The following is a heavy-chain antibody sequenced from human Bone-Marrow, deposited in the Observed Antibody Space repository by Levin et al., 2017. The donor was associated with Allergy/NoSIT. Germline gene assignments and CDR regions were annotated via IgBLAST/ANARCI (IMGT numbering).Heavy chain of an antibody. CDR3: TTEGASYDFWSGYYYYYYMDV. CDR2: IKSKTDGGTT. D-gene: IGHD3-3*01. Sequence: GGSLRLSCAASGFTFSNAWMSWVRQAPGKGLEWVGRIKSKTDGGTTDYAAPVKGRFTISRDDSKNTLYLQMNSLKTEDTAVYYCTTEGASYDFWSGYYYYYYMDVWGKGTTVTVSS. J-gene: IGHJ6*03. V-gene: IGHV3-15*01. CDR1: GFTFSNAW.